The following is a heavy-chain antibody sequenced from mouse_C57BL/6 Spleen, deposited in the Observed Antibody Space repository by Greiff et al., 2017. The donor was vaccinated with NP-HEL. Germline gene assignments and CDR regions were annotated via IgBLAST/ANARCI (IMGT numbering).Heavy chain of an antibody. Sequence: ESGPGLVKPSQSLSLTCSVTGYSITSGYYWNWIRQFPGNKLEWMGYISYDGSNNYNPSLKNRISITRDTSKNQFFLKLNSVTTEDTATYYCARDGDYGSSWYFDVWGTGTTVTVSS. J-gene: IGHJ1*03. D-gene: IGHD1-1*01. CDR2: ISYDGSN. V-gene: IGHV3-6*01. CDR1: GYSITSGYY. CDR3: ARDGDYGSSWYFDV.